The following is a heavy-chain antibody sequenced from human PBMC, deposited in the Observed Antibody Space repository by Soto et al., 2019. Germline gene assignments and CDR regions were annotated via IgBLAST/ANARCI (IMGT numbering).Heavy chain of an antibody. Sequence: PGGSLRLSCAASGFTFSSYAMSWVRQAPGKGLEWVSAISGSGGSTYYADSVKGRFTISRDNSKNTLYLQMNSLRAEDTAVYYCAKDGGAYCGGDCYFSNWFDHWGQGTLVTVSS. V-gene: IGHV3-23*01. J-gene: IGHJ5*02. CDR1: GFTFSSYA. D-gene: IGHD2-21*02. CDR3: AKDGGAYCGGDCYFSNWFDH. CDR2: ISGSGGST.